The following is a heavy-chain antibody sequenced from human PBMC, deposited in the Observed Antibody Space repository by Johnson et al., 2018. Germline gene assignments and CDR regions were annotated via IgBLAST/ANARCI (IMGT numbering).Heavy chain of an antibody. J-gene: IGHJ5*02. CDR2: ISSSSSYI. Sequence: VQLVESGGGLVKXGGSLRLXCAASGFTFSSYSMNWVRQAPGKGLEWVSSISSSSSYIYYADSVKGRFTIPRDSSKSTLYLQMNNLRAEDTAVDYCARDPGPYSRASTRNWFDTWGQGTLVTVSS. V-gene: IGHV3-21*01. CDR3: ARDPGPYSRASTRNWFDT. D-gene: IGHD1-26*01. CDR1: GFTFSSYS.